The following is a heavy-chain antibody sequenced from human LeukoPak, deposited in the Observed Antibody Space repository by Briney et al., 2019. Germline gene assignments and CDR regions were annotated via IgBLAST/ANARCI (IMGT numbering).Heavy chain of an antibody. CDR1: GYTFTGYY. Sequence: GASVKVSCKASGYTFTGYYIHWVRQAPGQGLEWMGWISPNSGGTNYAQKFQGRVTMTRDTSISTAYMELSRLISDDTAVYYCARIAVAGTGLDYWGQGTLVTVSS. D-gene: IGHD6-19*01. V-gene: IGHV1-2*02. CDR2: ISPNSGGT. J-gene: IGHJ4*02. CDR3: ARIAVAGTGLDY.